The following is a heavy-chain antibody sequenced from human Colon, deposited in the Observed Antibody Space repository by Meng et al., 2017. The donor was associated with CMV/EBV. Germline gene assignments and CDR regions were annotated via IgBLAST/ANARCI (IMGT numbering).Heavy chain of an antibody. CDR3: ARDLTNKWFYY. V-gene: IGHV4-39*07. D-gene: IGHD1-26*01. CDR1: GDPISSGSHS. CDR2: MYFSGIA. Sequence: QASAPGLVKLAETLSLPCTAFGDPISSGSHSWAWFRQPPGKRLEWIGSMYFSGIADYNPSLKSRVTISLHATQKQFSLRLTSVTAADSAVYFCARDLTNKWFYYWGQGTLVTVSS. J-gene: IGHJ4*02.